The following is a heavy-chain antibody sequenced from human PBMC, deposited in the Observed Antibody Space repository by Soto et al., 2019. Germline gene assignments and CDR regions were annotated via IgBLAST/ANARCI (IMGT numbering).Heavy chain of an antibody. CDR1: GYTFTSYG. D-gene: IGHD3-10*01. J-gene: IGHJ4*02. V-gene: IGHV1-18*01. CDR3: AREYYYGSGPWY. CDR2: ISAYNGNT. Sequence: VQLVQSGAEVKKPGASVKVSCKASGYTFTSYGISWVRQAPGQGLEWMGWISAYNGNTNYAQKLQATVTMTTDTSTSIAYMVLRSLRSEDTAVSYGAREYYYGSGPWYWGPGTLVTVAS.